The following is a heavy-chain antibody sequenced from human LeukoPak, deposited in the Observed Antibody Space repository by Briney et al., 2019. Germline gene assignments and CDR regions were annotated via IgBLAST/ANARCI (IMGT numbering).Heavy chain of an antibody. J-gene: IGHJ4*02. CDR2: ISPDGSGK. CDR1: GFIFSKYW. CDR3: ARGRSSGFYGLFDC. V-gene: IGHV3-7*01. Sequence: PGGSLRLSCAASGFIFSKYWMNWVRQAPGKGLEWVASISPDGSGKYHVDSVKGRLTISRDNARNSLYLQLNSVRVEDSAVYHCARGRSSGFYGLFDCWGQGTLVTVSS. D-gene: IGHD3-22*01.